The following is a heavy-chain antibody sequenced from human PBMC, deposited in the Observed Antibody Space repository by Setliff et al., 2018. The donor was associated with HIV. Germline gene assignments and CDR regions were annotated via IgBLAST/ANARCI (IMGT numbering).Heavy chain of an antibody. CDR1: DSAMDSYY. J-gene: IGHJ5*02. D-gene: IGHD2-2*01. Sequence: SLTCTVSDSAMDSYYWSWIRQSAGKGLEWIGRVHKSGNTDYNPSLKGRVTMSVDTSKNQFFLKLTSMTAADTAIYYCARDMEDFGVLPSAPFDPWGRGTLVTVSS. CDR3: ARDMEDFGVLPSAPFDP. CDR2: VHKSGNT. V-gene: IGHV4-4*07.